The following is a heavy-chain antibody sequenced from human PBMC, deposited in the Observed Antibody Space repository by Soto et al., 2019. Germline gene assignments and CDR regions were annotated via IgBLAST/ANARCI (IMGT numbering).Heavy chain of an antibody. CDR3: AKGDTAMADYYYYGMDV. CDR2: ISYDGSNK. Sequence: LGGSLRLSCAASGFTFSSYGMHWVCQAPGKGLEWVAVISYDGSNKYYADSVKGRFTISRDNSKNTLYLQMNSLRAEDTAVYYCAKGDTAMADYYYYGMDVWGQGTTVTVSS. J-gene: IGHJ6*02. CDR1: GFTFSSYG. V-gene: IGHV3-30*18. D-gene: IGHD5-18*01.